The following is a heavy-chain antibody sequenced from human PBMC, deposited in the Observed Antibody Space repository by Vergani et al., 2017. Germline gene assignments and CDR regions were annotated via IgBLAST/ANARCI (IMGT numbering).Heavy chain of an antibody. CDR2: IYYSENK. J-gene: IGHJ5*02. CDR3: ARCFRDEGMIYGGTVENWFDP. CDR1: GGSITYGAFY. D-gene: IGHD3-22*01. Sequence: QLQLQESGPGLVKPSETLSLTCTVSGGSITYGAFYWGWIRQSPGKGLEWIGSIYYSENKFYNPSLESRVTLSIDTTKNQFSLKLKSVTAADTAVYYRARCFRDEGMIYGGTVENWFDPWGQGTLVTVSS. V-gene: IGHV4-39*01.